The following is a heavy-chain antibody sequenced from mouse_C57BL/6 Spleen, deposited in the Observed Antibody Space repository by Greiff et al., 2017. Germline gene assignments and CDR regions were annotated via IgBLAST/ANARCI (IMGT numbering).Heavy chain of an antibody. Sequence: QVQLQQSGPELVKPGASVKISCKASGYSFTSYYIHWVKQRPGQGLEWIGWIYPGSGNTKYNEKFKGKATLTADTSSSTAYMQLSSLTSEDSAVYYCARDGLLRVGDAMDYWGQGTSVTVSS. J-gene: IGHJ4*01. V-gene: IGHV1-66*01. CDR2: IYPGSGNT. CDR1: GYSFTSYY. CDR3: ARDGLLRVGDAMDY. D-gene: IGHD1-1*01.